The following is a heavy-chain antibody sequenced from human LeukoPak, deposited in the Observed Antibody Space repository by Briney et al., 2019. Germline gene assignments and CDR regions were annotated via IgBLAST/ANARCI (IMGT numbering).Heavy chain of an antibody. J-gene: IGHJ4*02. CDR2: INSDGSRT. V-gene: IGHV3-74*01. D-gene: IGHD4-11*01. CDR3: ARVRDDYTYFDC. Sequence: GGSLRLSCAASGFTFISYWMHWVRQAPGKGLMWVSRINSDGSRTNYADSVRGRFTISRDNAKSTLYLQMNSLKAEDTAVYYCARVRDDYTYFDCWGQGTLVTVSS. CDR1: GFTFISYW.